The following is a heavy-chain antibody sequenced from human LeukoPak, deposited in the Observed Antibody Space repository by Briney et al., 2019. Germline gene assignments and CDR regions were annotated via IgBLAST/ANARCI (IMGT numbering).Heavy chain of an antibody. CDR2: IKQDGSEK. J-gene: IGHJ4*02. CDR1: GFIFGNFW. CDR3: ARASDQRDHKKYYDILS. Sequence: GGSLRLSCAASGFIFGNFWMGWVRQAPGKGLEWVAYIKQDGSEKYYVDSMKGRFSISKDNAENSLYLLLNSLRVEDTAVYYCARASDQRDHKKYYDILSWGQGTLVTVSS. V-gene: IGHV3-7*01. D-gene: IGHD3-9*01.